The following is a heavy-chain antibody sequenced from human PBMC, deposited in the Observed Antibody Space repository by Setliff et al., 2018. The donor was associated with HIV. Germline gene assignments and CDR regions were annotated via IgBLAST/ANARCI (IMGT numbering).Heavy chain of an antibody. CDR3: ARVASYDFWSGYLHYFDY. CDR1: GGSFSGYY. V-gene: IGHV4-34*01. Sequence: SETLSLTCAVYGGSFSGYYWSWIRQPPGKGLEWIGEINHSESTNYNPSVKRRVTISIDTSKNQISLNLTSVTAADTAVYYCARVASYDFWSGYLHYFDYWGQGTPVTVSS. CDR2: INHSEST. J-gene: IGHJ4*02. D-gene: IGHD3-3*01.